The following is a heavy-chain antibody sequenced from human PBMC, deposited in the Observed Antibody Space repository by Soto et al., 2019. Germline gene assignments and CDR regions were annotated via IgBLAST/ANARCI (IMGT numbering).Heavy chain of an antibody. D-gene: IGHD3-10*01. J-gene: IGHJ6*03. V-gene: IGHV3-21*01. CDR2: ISGRSTYM. CDR1: GFTFSAYT. Sequence: EQLVESGGGLVKPGGSLRLSCAASGFTFSAYTMNWVRQAPGKGLEWVSSISGRSTYMYYADSVKGRFTISRDTARTLLYMQMNSLRAEDTAVYYCARDYYSAGPVLYYMAVWGKATTVTVSS. CDR3: ARDYYSAGPVLYYMAV.